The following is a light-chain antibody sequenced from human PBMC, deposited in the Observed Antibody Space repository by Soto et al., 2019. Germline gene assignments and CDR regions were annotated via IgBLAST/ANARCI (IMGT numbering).Light chain of an antibody. V-gene: IGKV3-20*01. CDR3: QQHDTSPIT. CDR2: GAS. Sequence: EIVLTQSPGTLSLSPGERTTLSCRASQSVSSNFLDWYQQKPGQAPRLLIYGASSRATGIPARFSGSGSGTDFTLTISSLDPEDFAVYYCQQHDTSPITFGQGTRLEIK. CDR1: QSVSSNF. J-gene: IGKJ5*01.